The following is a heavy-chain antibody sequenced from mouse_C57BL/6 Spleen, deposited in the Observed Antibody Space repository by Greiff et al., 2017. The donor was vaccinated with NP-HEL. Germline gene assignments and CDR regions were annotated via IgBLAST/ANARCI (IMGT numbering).Heavy chain of an antibody. V-gene: IGHV5-17*01. CDR2: ISSGSSTI. CDR1: GFTFSDYG. CDR3: ARNSNYLYYFDY. D-gene: IGHD2-5*01. Sequence: EVMLVESGGGLVKPGGSLKLSCAASGFTFSDYGMHWVRQAPEKGLEWVAYISSGSSTIYYADTVKGRFTISRDNAKNTLFLQMTSLRSEETAMYYCARNSNYLYYFDYWGQGTTLTVSS. J-gene: IGHJ2*01.